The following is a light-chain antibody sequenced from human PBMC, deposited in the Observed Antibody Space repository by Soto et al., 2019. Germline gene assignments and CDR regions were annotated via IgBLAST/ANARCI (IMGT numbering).Light chain of an antibody. CDR3: QQRSNWPLIT. CDR1: QSVRSY. CDR2: DAT. Sequence: EIVLTQSPATLSLSPGERATLSCRASQSVRSYLAWYQQKPGQAPRLLIYDATNRATGIPARFSGSGSGTDFTLTISSLEREDFAVYYCQQRSNWPLITFGQGTRLEIK. J-gene: IGKJ5*01. V-gene: IGKV3-11*01.